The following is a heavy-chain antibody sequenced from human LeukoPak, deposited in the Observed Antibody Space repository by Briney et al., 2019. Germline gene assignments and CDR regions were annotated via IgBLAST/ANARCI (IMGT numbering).Heavy chain of an antibody. V-gene: IGHV3-23*01. D-gene: IGHD6-13*01. CDR3: AKNAATGKAYYDY. J-gene: IGHJ4*02. CDR2: ISGSGDST. CDR1: GFTFSRYA. Sequence: GGSLRLSCAASGFTFSRYAMSWVRQAPGKGLEWVSGISGSGDSTYYTDSVKGRFTTSRDNSKNTLYLQMNSLRAEDTAIYYCAKNAATGKAYYDYWGQGTLLTVSS.